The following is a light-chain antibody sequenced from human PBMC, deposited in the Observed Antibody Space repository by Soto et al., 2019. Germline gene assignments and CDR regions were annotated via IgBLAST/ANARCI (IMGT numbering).Light chain of an antibody. J-gene: IGLJ3*02. CDR2: EVS. V-gene: IGLV2-14*01. CDR3: SSYTSTITL. CDR1: SNDVGAYKY. Sequence: QSALTQPASVSGSPGQSITISCTGTSNDVGAYKYVSWYQQLPGKAPKLMIYEVSNRPSGVSNRFSGSKSGNTASLTISGLQAEDEADYYCSSYTSTITLFGGGTKLTV.